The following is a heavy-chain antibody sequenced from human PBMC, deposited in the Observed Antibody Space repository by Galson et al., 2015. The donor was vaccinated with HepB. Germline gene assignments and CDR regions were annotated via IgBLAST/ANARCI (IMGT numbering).Heavy chain of an antibody. J-gene: IGHJ4*02. D-gene: IGHD5-12*01. V-gene: IGHV3-21*01. CDR2: ISSTSSYI. CDR3: ARLATPRWYYDY. CDR1: GFTFSSYS. Sequence: SLRLSCAASGFTFSSYSMNWVRQAPGKGLEWVSSISSTSSYIYYADSVKGRFTISRDNAKNSLYLQMNSLRAEDTAVYYCARLATPRWYYDYSVQGTLVTVSS.